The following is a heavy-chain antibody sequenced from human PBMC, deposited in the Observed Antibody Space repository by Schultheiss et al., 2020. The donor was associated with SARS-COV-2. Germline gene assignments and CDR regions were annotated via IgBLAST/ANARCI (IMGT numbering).Heavy chain of an antibody. J-gene: IGHJ6*02. D-gene: IGHD5-12*01. CDR2: INSDGSST. CDR1: GFTFTDYW. Sequence: GGSLRLSCAASGFTFTDYWMHWVRQAPGKGLVWVSRINSDGSSTNYADSVKGRFTISRDNAKNSLYLQMNSLRAEDTALYYCARDGWATTTYYYYGMDVWGQGTTVTVSS. V-gene: IGHV3-74*01. CDR3: ARDGWATTTYYYYGMDV.